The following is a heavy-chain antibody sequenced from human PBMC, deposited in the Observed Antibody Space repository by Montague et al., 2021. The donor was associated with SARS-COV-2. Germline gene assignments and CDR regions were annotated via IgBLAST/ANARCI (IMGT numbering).Heavy chain of an antibody. CDR3: ARFPDGVRSSAFDI. D-gene: IGHD4-17*01. J-gene: IGHJ3*02. CDR1: GASISSSDYY. CDR2: IYYSGIT. V-gene: IGHV4-39*01. Sequence: SETLSLTCSVSGASISSSDYYWGWIRQPPGKGLEWIGSIYYSGITHYDPSLKSRATLSVDTSKNQFSLRLRSVTAADMAVYYCARFPDGVRSSAFDIWGQGTMVTVSS.